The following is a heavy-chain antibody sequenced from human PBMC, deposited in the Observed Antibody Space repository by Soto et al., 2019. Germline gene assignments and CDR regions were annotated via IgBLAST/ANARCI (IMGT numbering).Heavy chain of an antibody. CDR2: IFFTGIT. CDR1: GGSVTTGSYN. Sequence: QVQLQESGPGLVRPSETLSLTCTVSGGSVTTGSYNWSWIRRPPGKGLEWIGNIFFTGITHYNPSLNNRVTIVMETSKDQFSPEVDFGTGGGTGVFYCARDGHGMDVWGQGTTVTVSS. J-gene: IGHJ6*02. V-gene: IGHV4-61*01. CDR3: ARDGHGMDV.